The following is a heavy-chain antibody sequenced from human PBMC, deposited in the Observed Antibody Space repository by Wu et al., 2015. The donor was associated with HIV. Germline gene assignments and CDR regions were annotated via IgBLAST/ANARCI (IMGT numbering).Heavy chain of an antibody. CDR3: ATGIQLWFNFDY. J-gene: IGHJ4*02. CDR2: FDPEDDET. Sequence: QVQLVQSGAEVKKPGASVKVSCKVSGYTLTELSMHWVRQAPGKGLEWMGFFDPEDDETISAQNFQGRVTMTEDTSADTAYMELSSLRSEDTAVYYCATGIQLWFNFDYWGQGTLVTVSS. D-gene: IGHD5-18*01. V-gene: IGHV1-24*01. CDR1: GYTLTELS.